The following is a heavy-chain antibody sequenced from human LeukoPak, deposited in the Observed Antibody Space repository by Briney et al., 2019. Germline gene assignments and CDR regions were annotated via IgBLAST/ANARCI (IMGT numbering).Heavy chain of an antibody. CDR2: ISGSGGST. CDR1: GFTFSSYG. V-gene: IGHV3-23*01. Sequence: PGGSLRLSCAVSGFTFSSYGMRWVRQAPGKGLEWVSAISGSGGSTYSEDSVKGRFTISRDNSKNTLYLQMNSLRAEDTAVYYCAKGGEYCSGGSCYLNWFDSWGQGTLVTVSS. CDR3: AKGGEYCSGGSCYLNWFDS. J-gene: IGHJ5*01. D-gene: IGHD2-15*01.